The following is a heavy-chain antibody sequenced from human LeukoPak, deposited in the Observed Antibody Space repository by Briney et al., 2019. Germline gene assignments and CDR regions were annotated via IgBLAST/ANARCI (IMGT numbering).Heavy chain of an antibody. Sequence: GGSLRLSCAASGFPFSSYSMNWVRQAPGKGLEWVSGITWNSGIIGYADSVKGRFTISRDNAKNSLYLQMSSLRAEDTALYYCAKDGYSYGTGYYYGMDVWGQGTTVTVSS. CDR3: AKDGYSYGTGYYYGMDV. V-gene: IGHV3-9*01. D-gene: IGHD5-18*01. CDR2: ITWNSGII. CDR1: GFPFSSYS. J-gene: IGHJ6*02.